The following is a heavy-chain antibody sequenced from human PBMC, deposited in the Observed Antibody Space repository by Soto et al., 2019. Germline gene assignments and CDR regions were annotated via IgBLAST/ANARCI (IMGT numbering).Heavy chain of an antibody. D-gene: IGHD2-8*01. Sequence: SETLSLTCAVSGVSISSGNWWTGVRQTPQRGLEYIGEIFHDGTANYYPSFERRVAISVDTSKNQFSLKLTSVTAADTAIYFCARLVYDTRLNYMYFDFWGQGALVTVSS. CDR3: ARLVYDTRLNYMYFDF. V-gene: IGHV4-4*02. CDR2: IFHDGTA. J-gene: IGHJ4*02. CDR1: GVSISSGNW.